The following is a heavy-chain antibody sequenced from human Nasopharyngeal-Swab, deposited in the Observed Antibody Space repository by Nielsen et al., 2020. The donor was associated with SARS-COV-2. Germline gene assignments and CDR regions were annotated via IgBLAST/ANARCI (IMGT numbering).Heavy chain of an antibody. CDR2: IYYSGST. J-gene: IGHJ3*02. CDR3: ARIILRTIFGVVDAFDI. V-gene: IGHV4-31*02. Sequence: WIRQPPGKGLEWIGYIYYSGSTYYNPSLKSRVTISVDTSKNQFSLKLSSVTAADTAVYYCARIILRTIFGVVDAFDIWGQETMVTVSS. D-gene: IGHD3-3*01.